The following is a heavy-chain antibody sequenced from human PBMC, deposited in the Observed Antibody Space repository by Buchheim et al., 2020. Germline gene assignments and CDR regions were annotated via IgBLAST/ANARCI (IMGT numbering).Heavy chain of an antibody. CDR3: ARGHYGMDV. CDR2: IKQDGSER. J-gene: IGHJ6*02. Sequence: VQLVESGGGLVQPGESLRLSCIVSRFTFNNYWMTWVRQAPGKGPEWVANIKQDGSERYYLDSVKGRFTISRDNAKNSLYLEMNSLRAEDTAVYHCARGHYGMDVWGQGTT. CDR1: RFTFNNYW. V-gene: IGHV3-7*01.